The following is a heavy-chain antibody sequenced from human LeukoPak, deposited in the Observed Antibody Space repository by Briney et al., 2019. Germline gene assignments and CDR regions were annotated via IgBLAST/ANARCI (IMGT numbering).Heavy chain of an antibody. J-gene: IGHJ6*02. CDR1: GFTFSSYW. CDR2: INSDGSST. Sequence: PGGSLRLSCAASGFTFSSYWMHWVRQAPGKGLVWVSRINSDGSSTSYADSVKGRFTISRDNAMNTLYLQMNSLRAEDTAVYYCAMVRGYCYHGLDVWGQGTTVTVSS. D-gene: IGHD3-10*01. V-gene: IGHV3-74*01. CDR3: AMVRGYCYHGLDV.